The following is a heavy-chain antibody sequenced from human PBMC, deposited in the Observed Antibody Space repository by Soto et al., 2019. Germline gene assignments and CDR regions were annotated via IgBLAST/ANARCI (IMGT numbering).Heavy chain of an antibody. D-gene: IGHD3-22*01. J-gene: IGHJ4*02. CDR3: TRSDYDTSGYTDY. CDR2: ISESGTTI. V-gene: IGHV3-11*01. CDR1: GFAFSAYY. Sequence: QVHLMESGGGLVKPGGSLRLSCAASGFAFSAYYMSWIRQAPGKGLEWLSYISESGTTIYYADSVKGRFTISRDNAKNSLYLQMNSLRVEDTAVYYCTRSDYDTSGYTDYWGQRTLVTVSS.